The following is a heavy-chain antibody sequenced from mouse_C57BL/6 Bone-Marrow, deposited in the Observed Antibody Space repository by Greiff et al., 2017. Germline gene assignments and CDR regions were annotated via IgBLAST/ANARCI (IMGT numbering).Heavy chain of an antibody. J-gene: IGHJ1*03. Sequence: EVKLVESEGGLVQPGSSMKLSCTASGFTFSDYYMAWVRQVPEKGLEWVANINYDGSSTYYLDSLKSRFIISRDNAKNILYLQMSSLKSEDTATYYCARDPRYYGSSIWYFDVWGTGTTVTVSS. CDR2: INYDGSST. V-gene: IGHV5-16*01. CDR3: ARDPRYYGSSIWYFDV. CDR1: GFTFSDYY. D-gene: IGHD1-1*01.